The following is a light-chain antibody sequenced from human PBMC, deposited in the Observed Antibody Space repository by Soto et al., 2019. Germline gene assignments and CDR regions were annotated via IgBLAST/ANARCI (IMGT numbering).Light chain of an antibody. J-gene: IGKJ2*01. CDR3: QHLGT. V-gene: IGKV1-5*03. CDR2: KAS. CDR1: QSISSW. Sequence: DIQMTQSPSTLSASVGDRVTITCRASQSISSWLAWYQQKPGKAPKLLIYKASSLESGVPSRFSGSGSGTEFTLTISSLQPDDFATYYCQHLGTFGQGTKLEIE.